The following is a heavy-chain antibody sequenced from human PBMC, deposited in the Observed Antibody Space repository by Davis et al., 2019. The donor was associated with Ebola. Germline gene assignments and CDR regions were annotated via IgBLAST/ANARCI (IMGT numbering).Heavy chain of an antibody. J-gene: IGHJ4*02. CDR3: SGFGLE. CDR1: GYSFSNFW. Sequence: GESLKISCKCSGYSFSNFWISWVRQMPGRGLEWMGRIDPSDSKTDYSPSFQGHVTISVDKSISTVYLHWSSLKASDTAMYYCSGFGLEWGQGTLVTVSS. CDR2: IDPSDSKT. V-gene: IGHV5-10-1*01. D-gene: IGHD3/OR15-3a*01.